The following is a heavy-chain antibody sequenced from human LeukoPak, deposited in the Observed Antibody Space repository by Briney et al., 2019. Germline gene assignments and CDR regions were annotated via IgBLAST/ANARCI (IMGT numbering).Heavy chain of an antibody. J-gene: IGHJ5*02. CDR2: ISAYNGNT. CDR3: ARGTGVVPAAIRDYNWFDP. Sequence: GASVKVSCKASGYTFTSCGISWVRQAPGQGLEWMGWISAYNGNTNYAQKLQGRVTMTTDTSTSTAYMELRSLRSDDTAVYYCARGTGVVPAAIRDYNWFDPWGQGTLVTVSS. CDR1: GYTFTSCG. D-gene: IGHD2-2*02. V-gene: IGHV1-18*01.